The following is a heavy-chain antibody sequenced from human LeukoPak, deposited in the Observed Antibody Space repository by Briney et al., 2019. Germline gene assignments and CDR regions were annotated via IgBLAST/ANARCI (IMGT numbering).Heavy chain of an antibody. D-gene: IGHD3-10*01. V-gene: IGHV3-21*01. CDR3: ARYGSGSYYNDY. CDR2: ISSSSSYI. J-gene: IGHJ4*02. CDR1: GFTFNSYS. Sequence: PGGSLRLSCAASGFTFNSYSMNWVRQAPGKGLEWVSSISSSSSYIYYADSVKGRFTISRDNAKNSLYLQMNSLRAEDTAVYYCARYGSGSYYNDYWGQGTLVTVSS.